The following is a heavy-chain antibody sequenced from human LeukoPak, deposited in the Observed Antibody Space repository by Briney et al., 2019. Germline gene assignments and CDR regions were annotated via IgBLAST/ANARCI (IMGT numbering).Heavy chain of an antibody. J-gene: IGHJ4*02. CDR1: GFTFRSYW. D-gene: IGHD2-21*02. V-gene: IGHV3-7*01. CDR2: IKQDGIEK. Sequence: PGGSLRLSCAASGFTFRSYWMDWVRQVPGKGLEWVANIKQDGIEKYFVGSVKGRFAISRDNAKNSLYLQMNSLRAEDTAVYYCARALVVVVTAIDYWGQGTLVTVSS. CDR3: ARALVVVVTAIDY.